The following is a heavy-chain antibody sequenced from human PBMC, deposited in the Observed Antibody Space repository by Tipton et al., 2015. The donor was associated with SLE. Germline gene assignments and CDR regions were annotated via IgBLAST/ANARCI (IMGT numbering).Heavy chain of an antibody. J-gene: IGHJ5*02. Sequence: TLSLTCAVYGGSFSGYYWSWIRQPPGKGLEWIGEINHSGSTNYNPSLKSRVTISLDTSKNHFSLKLSSVTAADTAVYYCARDSSGGYNWFDPWGQGTLVTVSS. CDR2: INHSGST. CDR3: ARDSSGGYNWFDP. CDR1: GGSFSGYY. D-gene: IGHD3-22*01. V-gene: IGHV4-34*01.